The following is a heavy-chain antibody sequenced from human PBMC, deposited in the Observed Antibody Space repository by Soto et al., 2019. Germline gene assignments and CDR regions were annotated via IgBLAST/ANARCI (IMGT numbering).Heavy chain of an antibody. Sequence: SEILSLTCTVSGGSISSGDYYWSWIRQPPGKGLEWIGYIYYSGSTNYNPSLKSRVTISVDTSKNQFSLKLSSVTAADTAVYYCAGVDWDIVVLPAVSTFDIWGQGTMVTVSS. J-gene: IGHJ3*02. V-gene: IGHV4-61*08. CDR3: AGVDWDIVVLPAVSTFDI. D-gene: IGHD2-2*01. CDR2: IYYSGST. CDR1: GGSISSGDYY.